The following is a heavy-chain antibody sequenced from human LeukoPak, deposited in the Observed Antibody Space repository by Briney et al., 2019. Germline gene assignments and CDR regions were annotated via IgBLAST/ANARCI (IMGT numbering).Heavy chain of an antibody. CDR3: AKHPLPGGNPDY. CDR1: GFTFSSYA. CDR2: INGNGVGT. Sequence: GGSLRLSCAASGFTFSSYAMSWVRQTPGKGLEWVSAINGNGVGTFYAGSVVGRFTISRDNSKNTLYLQMSSLRVEDTAVYYCAKHPLPGGNPDYWGQGTLVTVPS. V-gene: IGHV3-23*01. D-gene: IGHD3-10*01. J-gene: IGHJ4*02.